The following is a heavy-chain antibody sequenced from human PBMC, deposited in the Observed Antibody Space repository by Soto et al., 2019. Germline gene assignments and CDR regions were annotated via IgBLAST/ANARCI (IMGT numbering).Heavy chain of an antibody. Sequence: GGSLRLSCAASGFTFSTYSMSWVRQAPGKELEWVSSISGGGDVTYYADSVKGRFTISRDNSKNTLYLQMNSLRTEDTAVYYCAKSNPHYDYIWGSYRLGYWGQGTLVTVSS. CDR2: ISGGGDVT. D-gene: IGHD3-16*02. CDR3: AKSNPHYDYIWGSYRLGY. V-gene: IGHV3-23*01. CDR1: GFTFSTYS. J-gene: IGHJ4*02.